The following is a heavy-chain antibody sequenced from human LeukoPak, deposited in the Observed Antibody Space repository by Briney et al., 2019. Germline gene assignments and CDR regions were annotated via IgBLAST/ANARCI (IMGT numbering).Heavy chain of an antibody. D-gene: IGHD3-3*01. J-gene: IGHJ5*02. CDR2: INPNSGGT. CDR3: ARGGHDFSGYSTWFDP. V-gene: IGHV1-2*02. CDR1: GYTFTGYY. Sequence: ASVKVSCKASGYTFTGYYMHWVRQAPGPGLEWMGWINPNSGGTNYAQKFQGRVTTTRDTSISTAYMELSRLRSDDTAVYYCARGGHDFSGYSTWFDPWGQGTLVTVSS.